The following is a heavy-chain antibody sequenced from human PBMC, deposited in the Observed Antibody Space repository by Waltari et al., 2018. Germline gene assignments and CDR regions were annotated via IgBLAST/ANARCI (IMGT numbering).Heavy chain of an antibody. J-gene: IGHJ4*02. CDR3: VRDAFGNTIGGVFDY. CDR1: GFMFEVSA. Sequence: EVQLVESGGGLVQPGKSLRLSFVASGFMFEVSAMHWVRQVPGKGVEWLSGISWNSNNIVYADSVKGRFTISRDNAENSLYLLMNNLRAEDTALYYCVRDAFGNTIGGVFDYWGQGTLLTVSS. CDR2: ISWNSNNI. V-gene: IGHV3-9*01. D-gene: IGHD3-3*01.